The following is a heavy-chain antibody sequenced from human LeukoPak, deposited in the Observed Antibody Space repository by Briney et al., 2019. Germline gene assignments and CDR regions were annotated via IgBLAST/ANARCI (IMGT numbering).Heavy chain of an antibody. CDR2: IRSKAYGGTT. CDR3: NRDTREAFDI. CDR1: GFTFGDYA. J-gene: IGHJ3*02. V-gene: IGHV3-49*04. Sequence: PGRSLRLSCTASGFTFGDYAMSWVRQAPGKGLERVGFIRSKAYGGTTEYAASVKGRFTISRDDSKSIAYLQMNNMKTEDTAVYYCNRDTREAFDIWGQGTMVTVSS. D-gene: IGHD1-26*01.